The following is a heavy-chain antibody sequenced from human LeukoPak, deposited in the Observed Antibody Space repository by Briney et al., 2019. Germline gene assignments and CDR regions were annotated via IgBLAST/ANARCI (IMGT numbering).Heavy chain of an antibody. CDR1: GFAFSTYT. CDR2: INSGGTTT. Sequence: GGSLRLSCAACGFAFSTYTMNWARLAPGKGLEWVASINSGGTTTHYAFSVKGRFTISRDNAQNVLYLQMNGLRGDDAAVYYCLRGDSRDFWGQGTLVTVSS. CDR3: LRGDSRDF. J-gene: IGHJ4*02. D-gene: IGHD3-22*01. V-gene: IGHV3-21*06.